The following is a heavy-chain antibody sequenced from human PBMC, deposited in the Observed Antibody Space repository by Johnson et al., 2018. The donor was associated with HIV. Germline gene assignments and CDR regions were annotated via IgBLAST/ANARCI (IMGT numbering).Heavy chain of an antibody. V-gene: IGHV3-30*02. D-gene: IGHD3-3*01. CDR1: GFTFSSSG. CDR3: AKDQTYNFWSGYYGGDAFDI. J-gene: IGHJ3*02. Sequence: QVQLVESGGGVVQPGWSLRLSCVASGFTFSSSGMHWVRQAPGKGLEWVAFIRYDGSKRYYADSVKGRFTISRDNSKNTLYLQMNSLRAEDTAVYYCAKDQTYNFWSGYYGGDAFDIWGQGTMVTVSS. CDR2: IRYDGSKR.